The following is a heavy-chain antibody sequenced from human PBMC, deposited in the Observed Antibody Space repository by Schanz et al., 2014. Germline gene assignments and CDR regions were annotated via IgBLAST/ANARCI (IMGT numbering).Heavy chain of an antibody. J-gene: IGHJ4*02. CDR1: GFTFSSYG. V-gene: IGHV3-30*03. Sequence: QVQLVESGGGVVQSGRSLRLSCVASGFTFSSYGMHWVRQAPGKGLEWVAAMSYDGSIKYYGDSVKGRFTISRDNSKNTLYLHMNTLRSEDTAVYSCARGIGGYGANNYFDYWGQGTLVTVSS. CDR3: ARGIGGYGANNYFDY. CDR2: MSYDGSIK. D-gene: IGHD5-12*01.